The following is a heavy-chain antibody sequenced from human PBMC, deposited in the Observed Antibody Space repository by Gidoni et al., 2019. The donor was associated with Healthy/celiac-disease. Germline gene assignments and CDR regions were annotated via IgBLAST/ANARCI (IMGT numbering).Heavy chain of an antibody. Sequence: QVQLQQWGAGLLKPSETLSLTCAVYGGSFSGSYWSWIRQPPGKGLEWIGEINHSGSTNYNPSLKSRVTISVDTSKNQFSLKLSSVTAADTAVYYCARGSAYYYDSSGLTEYFQHWGQGTLVTVSS. V-gene: IGHV4-34*01. CDR3: ARGSAYYYDSSGLTEYFQH. D-gene: IGHD3-22*01. CDR1: GGSFSGSY. J-gene: IGHJ1*01. CDR2: INHSGST.